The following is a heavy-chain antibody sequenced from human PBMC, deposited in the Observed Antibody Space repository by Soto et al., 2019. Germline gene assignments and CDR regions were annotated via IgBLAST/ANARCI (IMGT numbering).Heavy chain of an antibody. CDR2: ISSSSSYI. CDR1: GFTFSSYS. CDR3: ARMVYYGSGSYYNGPHFDY. J-gene: IGHJ4*02. D-gene: IGHD3-10*01. V-gene: IGHV3-21*01. Sequence: PGGSLRLSCAASGFTFSSYSMNWVRQAPGKGLEWVSSISSSSSYIYYADSVKGRFTISRDNAKNSLYLQMNSLRAEDTAVYYCARMVYYGSGSYYNGPHFDYWGQGTLVTSPQ.